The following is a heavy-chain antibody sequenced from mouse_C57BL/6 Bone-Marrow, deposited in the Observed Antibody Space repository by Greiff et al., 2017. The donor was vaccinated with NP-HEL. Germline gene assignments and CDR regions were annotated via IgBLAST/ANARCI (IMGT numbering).Heavy chain of an antibody. CDR2: IHPNSGST. V-gene: IGHV1-64*01. J-gene: IGHJ2*01. Sequence: VQLQQSGAELVKPGASVKLSCKASGYTFTSYWMHWVKQRPGQGLEWIGMIHPNSGSTNYNEKFKSKATLTVDKSSSTAYMQLSSLTSEDSAVYYCARGNYSNYVNFDYWGQGTTLTVSS. D-gene: IGHD2-5*01. CDR1: GYTFTSYW. CDR3: ARGNYSNYVNFDY.